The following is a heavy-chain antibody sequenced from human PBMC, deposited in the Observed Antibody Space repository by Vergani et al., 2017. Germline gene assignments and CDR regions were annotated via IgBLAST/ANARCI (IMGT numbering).Heavy chain of an antibody. CDR3: ARALLVGATSYDAFDI. J-gene: IGHJ3*02. Sequence: QVQLVQSGAEVKKPGSSVKVSCKASGGTFSSYAISWVRQAPGQGLEWMGGIIPIFGTANYAQKFQGRVTITADKSTSTAYMALSSLRSEDTAVYYCARALLVGATSYDAFDIWGQGTMVTVSS. CDR1: GGTFSSYA. V-gene: IGHV1-69*06. CDR2: IIPIFGTA. D-gene: IGHD1-26*01.